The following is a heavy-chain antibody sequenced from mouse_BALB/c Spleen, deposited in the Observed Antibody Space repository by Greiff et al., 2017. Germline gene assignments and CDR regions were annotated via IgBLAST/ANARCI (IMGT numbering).Heavy chain of an antibody. V-gene: IGHV1-81*01. Sequence: VQLPPSGPALVQPGASVKMSCKASGYTFTAYVLSWVKQRTGQGLAWIGEIYPGSGSTYYNEKFKGKATLTADKSSNTAYMQLSSLTSEDSAVYFCARGAYYYGSSYWYGDVGGAGTTGT. CDR3: ARGAYYYGSSYWYGDV. CDR1: GYTFTAYV. J-gene: IGHJ1*01. CDR2: IYPGSGST. D-gene: IGHD1-1*01.